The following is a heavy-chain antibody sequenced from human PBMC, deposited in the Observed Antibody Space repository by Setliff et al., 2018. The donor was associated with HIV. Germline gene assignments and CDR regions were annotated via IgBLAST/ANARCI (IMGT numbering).Heavy chain of an antibody. J-gene: IGHJ2*01. Sequence: KTSETLSLTCAVSGPYSISSGFYWGWIRQPPGKGLEWIGNIYHSGNTYYNPSLKSRVTISVDTSKNQFSLKLRSATAADTAVYYCARTRTIAVAGPPPEWYFDLWGRGTLVTVSS. D-gene: IGHD6-19*01. CDR2: IYHSGNT. CDR1: GPYSISSGFY. V-gene: IGHV4-38-2*01. CDR3: ARTRTIAVAGPPPEWYFDL.